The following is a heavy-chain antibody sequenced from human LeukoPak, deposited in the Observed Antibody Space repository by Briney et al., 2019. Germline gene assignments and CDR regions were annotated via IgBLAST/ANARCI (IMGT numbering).Heavy chain of an antibody. D-gene: IGHD3-10*01. V-gene: IGHV4-61*02. CDR2: IYAGGKT. J-gene: IGHJ5*02. CDR3: ARMDYYGSGTYHSGFDP. CDR1: GDSISTGGYF. Sequence: SETLSLTCTDSGDSISTGGYFWSWIRQPAGKGLEWIGRIYAGGKTNYNPSLRSRVTISVDTSRNQFSLKLNSVTAADTAVYYCARMDYYGSGTYHSGFDPWGQGTLVTVSS.